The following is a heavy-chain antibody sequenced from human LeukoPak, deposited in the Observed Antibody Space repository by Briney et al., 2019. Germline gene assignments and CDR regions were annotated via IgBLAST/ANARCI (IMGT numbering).Heavy chain of an antibody. CDR2: IYYSGST. V-gene: IGHV4-59*08. CDR1: GGSISSFY. D-gene: IGHD1-26*01. Sequence: SETLSLTCTVSGGSISSFYWSWIRQPPGKGLEWIGCIYYSGSTNYNPSLKSRVTISVDTSKNQFSLKLSSVTAADTAVYYCASVSSYYTLGTYVYWGQGTLVTVSS. CDR3: ASVSSYYTLGTYVY. J-gene: IGHJ4*02.